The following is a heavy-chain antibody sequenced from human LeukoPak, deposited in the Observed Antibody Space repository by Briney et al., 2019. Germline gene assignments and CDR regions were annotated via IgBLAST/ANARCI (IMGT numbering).Heavy chain of an antibody. CDR3: ARDPGHCSSTSCPHY. J-gene: IGHJ4*02. CDR2: IIPILGIA. Sequence: ASVKVSCKASGGTFSSYTIRWVRQAPGQGLEWMGRIIPILGIANYAQKFQGRVTITADKSTSTAYMELSSLRSEDTVVYYCARDPGHCSSTSCPHYWGQGTLVTVSS. D-gene: IGHD2-2*01. CDR1: GGTFSSYT. V-gene: IGHV1-69*04.